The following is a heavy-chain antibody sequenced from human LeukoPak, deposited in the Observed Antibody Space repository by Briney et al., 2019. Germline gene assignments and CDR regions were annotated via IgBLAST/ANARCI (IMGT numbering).Heavy chain of an antibody. V-gene: IGHV1-69*01. J-gene: IGHJ4*02. CDR3: ARDRDSNYGVLYDY. CDR2: ITPIFGTA. D-gene: IGHD4-11*01. CDR1: GGTFSSYA. Sequence: SVKVSCKASGGTFSSYAISWVRQAPGQGLEWMGGITPIFGTANYAQKFQGRVTITADESTSTAYMELSSLRSEDTAVYYCARDRDSNYGVLYDYWGQGTLVTVSS.